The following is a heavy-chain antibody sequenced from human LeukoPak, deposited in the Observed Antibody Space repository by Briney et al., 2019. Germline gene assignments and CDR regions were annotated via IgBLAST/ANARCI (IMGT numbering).Heavy chain of an antibody. CDR1: GFTFSGYA. V-gene: IGHV3-30-3*01. D-gene: IGHD3-22*01. CDR3: ARTAGDDSSGYYFDY. Sequence: QPGRSPRLSCAASGFTFSGYAMHWVRQAPGKGLEWVTVISYDGTNKYYADSVKGRFTISRDNSKSTLYVQMNSLRPEDTAVYYCARTAGDDSSGYYFDYWGQGTLVTVSS. J-gene: IGHJ4*02. CDR2: ISYDGTNK.